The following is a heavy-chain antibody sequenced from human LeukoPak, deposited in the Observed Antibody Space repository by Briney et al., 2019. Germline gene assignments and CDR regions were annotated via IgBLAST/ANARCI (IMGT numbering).Heavy chain of an antibody. Sequence: ASVKVSCKASGYTFTSYYMHWVRQAPGQGLEWMGVINPSGTGTSYAQKFQGRVTMTRDLSTSTVYMELNSLRSEDTAVYYCASGGLRFFSRFDPWGQGTLVTVSS. D-gene: IGHD3-3*01. CDR2: INPSGTGT. J-gene: IGHJ5*02. CDR3: ASGGLRFFSRFDP. CDR1: GYTFTSYY. V-gene: IGHV1-46*01.